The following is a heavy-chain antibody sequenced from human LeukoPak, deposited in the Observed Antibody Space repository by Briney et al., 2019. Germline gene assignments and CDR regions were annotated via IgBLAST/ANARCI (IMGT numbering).Heavy chain of an antibody. D-gene: IGHD3-22*01. CDR3: ARPQSSSGYYWPFDD. Sequence: PGGSLRLSCAASGFTFSSYAMRWVRQAPGKGLEWVSAIIPSSGTFYADSVKGRFTISRDNSKNTLYLQMNSLRAEDTAVYYCARPQSSSGYYWPFDDWGQGTLVTVSS. CDR1: GFTFSSYA. CDR2: IIPSSGT. J-gene: IGHJ4*02. V-gene: IGHV3-23*01.